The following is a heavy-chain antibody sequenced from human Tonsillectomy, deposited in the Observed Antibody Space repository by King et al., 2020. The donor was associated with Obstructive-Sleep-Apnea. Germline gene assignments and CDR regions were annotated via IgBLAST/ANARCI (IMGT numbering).Heavy chain of an antibody. CDR3: ARAIGAPGLFDS. D-gene: IGHD3-16*01. V-gene: IGHV3-74*02. Sequence: QLVQSGGGLVRPGGSLTLSCAASGFTFSDNWMHWVRQGPGKGLVWVSRINGVGGSTSYADFVEGRFTISRDNAKSTLHRQMSALRVEDTAIYYCARAIGAPGLFDSWGQGILVSVSS. CDR1: GFTFSDNW. CDR2: INGVGGST. J-gene: IGHJ4*02.